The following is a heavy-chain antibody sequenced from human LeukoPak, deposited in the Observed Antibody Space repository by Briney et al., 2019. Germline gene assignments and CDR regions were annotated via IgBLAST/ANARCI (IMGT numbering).Heavy chain of an antibody. V-gene: IGHV3-30-3*01. J-gene: IGHJ6*02. Sequence: GRSLRLSCAASGFTFRSYSMHWVRQAPGKGLEWAATIPYDGSNVYYADSVKGRFTISRDNSKNTVYLEMSGLRVEDTAVFHCARKRGGIYDSRALDLWGQGTTVIVSS. CDR1: GFTFRSYS. CDR2: IPYDGSNV. D-gene: IGHD3-22*01. CDR3: ARKRGGIYDSRALDL.